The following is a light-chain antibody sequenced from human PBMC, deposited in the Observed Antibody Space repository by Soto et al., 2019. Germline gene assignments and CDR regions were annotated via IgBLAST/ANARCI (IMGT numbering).Light chain of an antibody. CDR1: QNVRTY. CDR3: QQRGNWPFT. J-gene: IGKJ3*01. CDR2: DAS. V-gene: IGKV3-11*01. Sequence: EVVLTQSPATLSLSPGGGATLSCRASQNVRTYLAWYQQKLGQPPRLLIYDASKRATGIPARFSGSGSGTDFTLTISSLEPEDFAVYYCQQRGNWPFTFGPGTKVDIE.